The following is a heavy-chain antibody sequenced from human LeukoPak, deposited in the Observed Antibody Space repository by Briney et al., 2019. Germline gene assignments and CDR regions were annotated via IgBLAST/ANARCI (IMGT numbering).Heavy chain of an antibody. CDR1: GYTFTGYY. V-gene: IGHV1-2*02. Sequence: ASVKVSCKASGYTFTGYYMHWVRQAPGQGLEWMGWINPNSGGTNYAQKFQGRVTMTCDTSITTAYMELSRLRSDDTAVYYCARGPYYYESSGYYFIYWGQGTLVTVSS. J-gene: IGHJ4*02. CDR2: INPNSGGT. CDR3: ARGPYYYESSGYYFIY. D-gene: IGHD3-22*01.